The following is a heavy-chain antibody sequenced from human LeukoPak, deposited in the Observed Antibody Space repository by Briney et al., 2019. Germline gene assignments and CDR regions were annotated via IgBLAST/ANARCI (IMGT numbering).Heavy chain of an antibody. D-gene: IGHD5-24*01. V-gene: IGHV4-59*01. CDR1: GGSISSYY. CDR2: TYYSGST. CDR3: ARERRDGYNRAVDY. J-gene: IGHJ4*02. Sequence: SETLSLTCTVSGGSISSYYWSWIRQPPGKRLEWIGYTYYSGSTNYNPSLKSRVTISVDTSKNQFSLKLSSVTAADTAVYYCARERRDGYNRAVDYWGQGTLVTVSS.